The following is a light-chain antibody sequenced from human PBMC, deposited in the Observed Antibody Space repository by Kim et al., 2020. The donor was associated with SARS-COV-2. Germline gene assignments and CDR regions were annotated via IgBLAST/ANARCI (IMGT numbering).Light chain of an antibody. CDR3: NSRDSNDNVV. J-gene: IGLJ2*01. Sequence: VALGKTVRITCKGDSLRSYYATWYQQKPGQAPILVIYGKNNRPSGIPDRFSGSSSGNTASLTITGTQAGDEADYYCNSRDSNDNVVFGGGTQLTVL. V-gene: IGLV3-19*01. CDR1: SLRSYY. CDR2: GKN.